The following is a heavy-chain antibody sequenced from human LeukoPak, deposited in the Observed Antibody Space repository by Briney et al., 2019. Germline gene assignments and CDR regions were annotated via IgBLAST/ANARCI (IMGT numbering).Heavy chain of an antibody. CDR1: GFTFSSYS. Sequence: GGSLRLSCAASGFTFSSYSMNWVRQAPGKGLEWVSYIGSTRSPIYYADSVKGRFTICRDNAKNSLYLQMNTLRDEDTAVYYCVRDYDWALDSWGQGTLVTVSS. CDR2: IGSTRSPI. V-gene: IGHV3-48*02. J-gene: IGHJ4*02. CDR3: VRDYDWALDS. D-gene: IGHD3-9*01.